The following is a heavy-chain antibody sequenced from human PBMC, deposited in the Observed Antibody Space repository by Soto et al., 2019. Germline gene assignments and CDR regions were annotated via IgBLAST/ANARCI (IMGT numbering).Heavy chain of an antibody. CDR1: GFSFSSYA. J-gene: IGHJ6*02. Sequence: GGSLRLSCAASGFSFSSYAMSWVRQAPGKGLEWVSCMSADGGSTFHADSVKGRFTISRDNSKNTLYLQMNSLRAEDTAVYYCAKDSYGSGTDYFYGMDVRGQGTKVTVYS. D-gene: IGHD3-10*01. CDR3: AKDSYGSGTDYFYGMDV. CDR2: MSADGGST. V-gene: IGHV3-23*01.